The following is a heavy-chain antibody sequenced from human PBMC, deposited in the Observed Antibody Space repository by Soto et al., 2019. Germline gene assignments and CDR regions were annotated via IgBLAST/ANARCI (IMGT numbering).Heavy chain of an antibody. D-gene: IGHD3-10*01. J-gene: IGHJ4*02. Sequence: SETLSLTCAVSGGSISSGNWWTWVRQPPGKGLEWIGEIHHTGSTNHNPSLKSRVTISVDKPKNQFSLNLSSVTAADTAVYYCAGPGVRGVIMDWGQGTLVTVSS. CDR3: AGPGVRGVIMD. CDR1: GGSISSGNW. CDR2: IHHTGST. V-gene: IGHV4-4*02.